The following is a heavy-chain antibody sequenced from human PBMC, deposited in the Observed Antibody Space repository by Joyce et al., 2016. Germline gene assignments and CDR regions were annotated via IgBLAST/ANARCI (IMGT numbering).Heavy chain of an antibody. D-gene: IGHD3-22*01. V-gene: IGHV3-7*01. CDR2: IAADGSEK. CDR1: GFAFRSYW. CDR3: TRAAQWLLPDYYFDY. Sequence: VQLVESGGGLVQPGGSLRLSCAASGFAFRSYWMTWVRQAPGKGLEWVASIAADGSEKYYVDSVKGRFTISRDNARNSLYLQKNSLRAEDTAVFYCTRAAQWLLPDYYFDYWGQGTLVTVSS. J-gene: IGHJ4*02.